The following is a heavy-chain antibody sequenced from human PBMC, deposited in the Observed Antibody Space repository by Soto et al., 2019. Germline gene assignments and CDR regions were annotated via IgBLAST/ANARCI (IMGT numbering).Heavy chain of an antibody. Sequence: QVQLVQSGAEVKKPGASVKVSCKASGYTFTSYDINWVRQATGQGLEWMGWMNPNRGNTGYAQKFQGRVTMTTTTSISTASMELSSLRSEDTAVYYCARGPGSWYYYYMDVWGKGTTVTVSS. CDR2: MNPNRGNT. CDR1: GYTFTSYD. V-gene: IGHV1-8*01. J-gene: IGHJ6*03. CDR3: ARGPGSWYYYYMDV. D-gene: IGHD6-13*01.